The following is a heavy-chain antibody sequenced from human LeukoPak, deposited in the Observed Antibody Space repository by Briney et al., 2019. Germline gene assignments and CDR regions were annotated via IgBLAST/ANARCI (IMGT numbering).Heavy chain of an antibody. CDR1: AGSIRSYY. CDR2: IYYSGST. V-gene: IGHV4-59*12. J-gene: IGHJ4*02. D-gene: IGHD3-10*01. Sequence: SETLSLTCTVSAGSIRSYYWSWIRQPPGKGLEWIGYIYYSGSTNYNPSLKSRVTISVDTSKKQFSLKLSSVTAADTAVYYCARDPFTMVRGVPFDYWGQGTLVTVSS. CDR3: ARDPFTMVRGVPFDY.